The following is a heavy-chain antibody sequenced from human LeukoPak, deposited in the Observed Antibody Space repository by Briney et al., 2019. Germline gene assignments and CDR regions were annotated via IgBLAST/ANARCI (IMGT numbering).Heavy chain of an antibody. Sequence: PSETLSLTCTVSGGSISSGGYYWSWIRKHPGNGLGWIGYIYYSGSTYYNPSLKSRVTISVDTSKNQFSLKLSSVTAADTAVYYCAREVADYDSSGYYSSGDWFDPWGQGTLVTVSS. CDR2: IYYSGST. CDR1: GGSISSGGYY. CDR3: AREVADYDSSGYYSSGDWFDP. D-gene: IGHD3-22*01. V-gene: IGHV4-31*03. J-gene: IGHJ5*02.